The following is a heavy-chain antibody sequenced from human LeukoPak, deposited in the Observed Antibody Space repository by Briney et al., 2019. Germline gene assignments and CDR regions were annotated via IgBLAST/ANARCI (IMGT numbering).Heavy chain of an antibody. J-gene: IGHJ4*02. CDR2: IYYSGST. CDR3: ARGRFSYGYNFDY. V-gene: IGHV4-61*08. CDR1: GDSISGSGYY. Sequence: SETLSLTCTVSGDSISGSGYYWSWIWQPPGKGLEWIGYIYYSGSTNYNPSLKSRVTISVDTSKNQFSLKLSSVTAADTAVYYCARGRFSYGYNFDYWGQGTLVTVSS. D-gene: IGHD5-18*01.